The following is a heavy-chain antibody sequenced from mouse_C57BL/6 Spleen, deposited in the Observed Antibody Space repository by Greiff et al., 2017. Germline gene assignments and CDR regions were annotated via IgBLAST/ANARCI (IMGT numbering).Heavy chain of an antibody. CDR2: ISDGGSYT. CDR1: GFTFSSYA. CDR3: AREDDGYFYYAMDD. Sequence: EVKLMESGGGLVKPGGSLKLSCAASGFTFSSYAMSLVRQTPEKRLEWVATISDGGSYTYYPDNVKGRFTISRDNAKNNLYLQMSHLKSEDTAMYYCAREDDGYFYYAMDDWGQGTSVTVSS. J-gene: IGHJ4*01. V-gene: IGHV5-4*01. D-gene: IGHD2-3*01.